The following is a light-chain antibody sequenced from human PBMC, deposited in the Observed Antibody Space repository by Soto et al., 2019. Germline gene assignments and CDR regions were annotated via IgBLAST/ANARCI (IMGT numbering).Light chain of an antibody. J-gene: IGLJ2*01. CDR3: AAWEGRLRGHYV. Sequence: QSVLTQPPSASGTPGQWVTIPCSGSSSNIGNNHVYLYQQLPGTTPKLLIYRNNQRPSGVPDRFSGSKSGTSASLAISGLRSEDEADYCCAAWEGRLRGHYVFGGGSKVTVL. V-gene: IGLV1-47*01. CDR1: SSNIGNNH. CDR2: RNN.